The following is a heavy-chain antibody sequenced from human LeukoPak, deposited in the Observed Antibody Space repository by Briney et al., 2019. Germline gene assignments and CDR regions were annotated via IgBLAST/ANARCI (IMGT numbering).Heavy chain of an antibody. D-gene: IGHD3-10*01. J-gene: IGHJ4*02. CDR1: GFTFSSYA. CDR2: ISGSGGNT. Sequence: GGSLRLSCAASGFTFSSYAMSWVRQAPGKGLEWVSTISGSGGNTYYADSVKGRFTISRDNSKNTLYLQMNSLRAEDTAVYYCAKETIPPIGSGSYPYFDYWGQGTLVTVSS. V-gene: IGHV3-23*01. CDR3: AKETIPPIGSGSYPYFDY.